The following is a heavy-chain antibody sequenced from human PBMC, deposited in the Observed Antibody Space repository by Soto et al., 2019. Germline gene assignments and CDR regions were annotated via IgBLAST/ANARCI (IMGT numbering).Heavy chain of an antibody. CDR1: GFTFSSYS. J-gene: IGHJ5*02. D-gene: IGHD2-2*02. CDR3: AKDFRRYVVVPAAICLGWFDP. Sequence: PGGSLRLSCAASGFTFSSYSMNWVRQAPGKGLEWVSSISSSGSYIYYADSVKGRFTISRDNSKNTLYLQMNSLRAEDTAVYYCAKDFRRYVVVPAAICLGWFDPWGQGILVTVSS. V-gene: IGHV3-21*01. CDR2: ISSSGSYI.